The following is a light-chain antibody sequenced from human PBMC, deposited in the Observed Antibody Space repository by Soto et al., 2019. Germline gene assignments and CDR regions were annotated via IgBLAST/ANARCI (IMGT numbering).Light chain of an antibody. J-gene: IGLJ1*01. CDR3: AAWDDSLSGFYV. CDR1: ISNIGSNT. CDR2: LTD. Sequence: QSVLTQPPSASGTPGQRVIISCSGTISNIGSNTVNWYQQFPGTAPKLLISLTDQRPSGVPDRFSGSKSGTSASLAISGLRSEDEADYYGAAWDDSLSGFYVFGSGTKVTVL. V-gene: IGLV1-44*01.